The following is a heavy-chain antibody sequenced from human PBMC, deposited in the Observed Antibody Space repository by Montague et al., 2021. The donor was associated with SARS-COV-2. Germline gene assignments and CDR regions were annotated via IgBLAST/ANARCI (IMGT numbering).Heavy chain of an antibody. J-gene: IGHJ4*02. CDR2: IFWDDDK. CDR3: ARDSGAHSDHFDY. D-gene: IGHD4-23*01. Sequence: PALVKPTQTLTLTCTFSGFPLTTNGMGVGWIRQPPGQALEWLALIFWDDDKRYNTSLETRLTITRDTSKNQVVLTMTNMDPVDTATYYCARDSGAHSDHFDYWGQGTLVTVSS. CDR1: GFPLTTNGMG. V-gene: IGHV2-5*08.